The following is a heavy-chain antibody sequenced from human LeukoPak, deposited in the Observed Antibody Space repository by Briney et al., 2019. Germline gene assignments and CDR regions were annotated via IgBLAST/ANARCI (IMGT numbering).Heavy chain of an antibody. V-gene: IGHV4-34*01. CDR2: INHSGGT. D-gene: IGHD3-10*01. CDR3: ARGLLIEDYYGSGSFGPYYYGMDV. J-gene: IGHJ6*02. Sequence: SETLSLTCAVYGGSFSGYYWSWIRQPPGKGLEWIGEINHSGGTNYNPSLKSRVTISVDTSKNQFSLKLSSVTAADTAVYYCARGLLIEDYYGSGSFGPYYYGMDVWGQGTTVTVSS. CDR1: GGSFSGYY.